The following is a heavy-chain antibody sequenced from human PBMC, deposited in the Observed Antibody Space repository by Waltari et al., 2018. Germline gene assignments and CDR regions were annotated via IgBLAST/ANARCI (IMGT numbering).Heavy chain of an antibody. CDR1: GYTFTSYY. V-gene: IGHV1-46*03. CDR2: INPSGGST. J-gene: IGHJ4*02. D-gene: IGHD6-13*01. Sequence: QVQLVQSGAEVEKPGASVKVSCKAAGYTFTSYYMHWVRQAPGQGLEWMGRINPSGGSTSYGQKFQGRVTMTRDTSTSTVDMELSSLRSEDTAVYYCAKSTPGQQLAIDYWGQGTLVTVSS. CDR3: AKSTPGQQLAIDY.